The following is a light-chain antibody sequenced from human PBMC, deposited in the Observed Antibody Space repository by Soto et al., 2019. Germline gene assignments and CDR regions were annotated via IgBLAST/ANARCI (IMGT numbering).Light chain of an antibody. J-gene: IGKJ3*01. CDR3: QQYYSYPLT. CDR1: RGFGGF. V-gene: IGKV1-8*01. Sequence: AIRMTQSPSSLSASTGDRVTITFRAGRGFGGFLAGYQQKPGKAPKLLIFAASTLQSGVPSGFSGSGSGTDFTLTISCLQSEDFATYYCQQYYSYPLTFGPGTKVDIK. CDR2: AAS.